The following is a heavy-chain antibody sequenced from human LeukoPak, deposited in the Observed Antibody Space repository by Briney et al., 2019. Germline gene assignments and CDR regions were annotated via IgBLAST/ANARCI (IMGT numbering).Heavy chain of an antibody. V-gene: IGHV3-7*01. CDR2: IKQEGREK. J-gene: IGHJ4*02. CDR1: GFPFSNYW. Sequence: GGSLRLSCAASGFPFSNYWMNWVRQAPGKGLEWVANIKQEGREKYYVDSVKGRFIISRDDAENSLFPQMNSLRAEDTAVYYCAREIAQQLDYWGQGTLVTVSS. CDR3: AREIAQQLDY. D-gene: IGHD6-13*01.